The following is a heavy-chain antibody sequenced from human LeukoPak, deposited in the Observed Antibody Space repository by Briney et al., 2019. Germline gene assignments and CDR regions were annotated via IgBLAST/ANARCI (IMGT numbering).Heavy chain of an antibody. CDR2: IYTSGST. D-gene: IGHD2-15*01. CDR1: GGSISSYY. V-gene: IGHV4-4*07. J-gene: IGHJ3*02. CDR3: AREIYCSGGSCLARGDAFDI. Sequence: SETLSLTCTVSGGSISSYYWSWLRQPAGKGLEWLGRIYTSGSTNYNPSLKSRVTMSVDTSKNQFSLKLSSVTAADTAVYYCAREIYCSGGSCLARGDAFDIWGQGTMVTVSS.